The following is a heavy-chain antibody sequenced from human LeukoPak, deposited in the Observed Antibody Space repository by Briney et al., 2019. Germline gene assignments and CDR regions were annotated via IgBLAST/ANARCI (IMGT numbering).Heavy chain of an antibody. V-gene: IGHV1-69*05. CDR1: GGTFSSYA. J-gene: IGHJ4*02. Sequence: SVKVSCKASGGTFSSYAISWVRQAPGQGLEWMGGIIPIFGTANYAQKFQGRVTITTDESTSTAYMELSSLRSEDTAVYYCAREPYDILTGYHDWGQETLVTVSS. CDR2: IIPIFGTA. D-gene: IGHD3-9*01. CDR3: AREPYDILTGYHD.